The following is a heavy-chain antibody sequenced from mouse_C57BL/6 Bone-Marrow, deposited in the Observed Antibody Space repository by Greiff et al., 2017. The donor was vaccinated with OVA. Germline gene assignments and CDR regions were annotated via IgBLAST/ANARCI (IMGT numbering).Heavy chain of an antibody. D-gene: IGHD2-5*01. J-gene: IGHJ1*03. CDR2: IYPGGGYT. V-gene: IGHV1-63*01. Sequence: QVQLQQSGAELVRPGTSVKMSCKASGYTFTNYWIGWAKQRPGHGLEWIGDIYPGGGYTNDNEKFKGKATLTADKSSSTAYMQFTSLTSEDSAIYYCARRGYSSIWYFDVWGTGTTVTVSS. CDR3: ARRGYSSIWYFDV. CDR1: GYTFTNYW.